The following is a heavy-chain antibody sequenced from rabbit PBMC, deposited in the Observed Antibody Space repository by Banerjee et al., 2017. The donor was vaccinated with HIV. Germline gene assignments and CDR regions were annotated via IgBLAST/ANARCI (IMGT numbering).Heavy chain of an antibody. CDR1: GLDFTSSYW. CDR3: ARTHGYAGLDL. J-gene: IGHJ3*01. D-gene: IGHD6-1*01. V-gene: IGHV1S45*01. Sequence: EESGGDLVQPEGSLTLTCTASGLDFTSSYWICWVRQAPGKGLEWIACIDTDSGGSTYYATWAKGRFTISKTSSTTVTLQMTSLTAADTATYFCARTHGYAGLDLWGQGTLVTVS. CDR2: IDTDSGGST.